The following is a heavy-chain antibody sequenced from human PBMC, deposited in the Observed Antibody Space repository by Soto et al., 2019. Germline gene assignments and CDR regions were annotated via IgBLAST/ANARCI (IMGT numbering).Heavy chain of an antibody. CDR3: ARDGYCSGGSGYSVPVFDY. J-gene: IGHJ4*02. Sequence: QVQLVESGGGVVQPGRSLRLSCAASGFTFSSYGMHWVRQAPGKGLEWVAVIWYDGSNKYYADSVKGRFTISRDNSKXXLXXQMHSLRAEDTAVYYCARDGYCSGGSGYSVPVFDYWGQGTLVTVSS. V-gene: IGHV3-33*01. CDR2: IWYDGSNK. D-gene: IGHD2-15*01. CDR1: GFTFSSYG.